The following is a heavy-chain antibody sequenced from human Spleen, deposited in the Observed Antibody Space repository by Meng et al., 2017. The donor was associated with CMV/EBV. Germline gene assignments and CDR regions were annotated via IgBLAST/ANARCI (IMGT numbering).Heavy chain of an antibody. V-gene: IGHV4-39*07. D-gene: IGHD2-2*02. CDR2: IYYSGNI. CDR1: GGSISSDNYY. CDR3: ARGEGCSSTSCYTGWYFDL. J-gene: IGHJ2*01. Sequence: SETLSLTCTVSGGSISSDNYYWGWIRQPPGKDLEWIGTIYYSGNIYYNPSLKSRVTISVDTSKNQFSLKLTSVTAADTAVYYCARGEGCSSTSCYTGWYFDLWGRGTLVTVSS.